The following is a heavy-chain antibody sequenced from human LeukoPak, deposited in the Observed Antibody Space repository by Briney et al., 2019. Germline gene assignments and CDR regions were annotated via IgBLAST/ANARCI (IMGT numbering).Heavy chain of an antibody. CDR3: AAMTTVTTFDYFDY. V-gene: IGHV1-58*02. CDR2: IVVGSGNT. Sequence: GTSVKVSCKASGFTFTSSAMQWVRQARGQRLEWIGWIVVGSGNTNYAQKFQERVTITRDMSASTAYMELSSLRSEDTAVYYCAAMTTVTTFDYFDYWGQGTLVTVSS. CDR1: GFTFTSSA. J-gene: IGHJ4*02. D-gene: IGHD4-17*01.